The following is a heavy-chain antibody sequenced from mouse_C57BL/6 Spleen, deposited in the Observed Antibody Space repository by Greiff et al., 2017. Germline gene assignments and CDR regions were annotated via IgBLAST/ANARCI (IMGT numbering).Heavy chain of an antibody. CDR1: GYTFTDYY. CDR2: INPNNGGT. J-gene: IGHJ3*01. CDR3: ARGKGPWFAY. D-gene: IGHD3-3*01. V-gene: IGHV1-26*01. Sequence: EVQLQQSGPELVKPGASVKISCKASGYTFTDYYMNWVKQSPGKSLEWIGDINPNNGGTSYNQKFKGKATLTVDKSSSTAYMELRSLTSEDAAVYYCARGKGPWFAYWGQGTLVTVSA.